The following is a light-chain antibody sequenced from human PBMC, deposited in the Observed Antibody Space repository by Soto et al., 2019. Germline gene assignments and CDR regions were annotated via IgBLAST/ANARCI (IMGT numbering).Light chain of an antibody. CDR2: KAS. CDR1: QSISSW. CDR3: QQYYSYPLT. V-gene: IGKV1-5*03. Sequence: DIQMTQSPSTLSASVGDRVTITCRASQSISSWLAWYQQKPGKAPKLLIYKASSLESGLPSRFSGSGSGTEFTLTISSLQPDDFATYYCQQYYSYPLTFGGGTKVEIK. J-gene: IGKJ4*01.